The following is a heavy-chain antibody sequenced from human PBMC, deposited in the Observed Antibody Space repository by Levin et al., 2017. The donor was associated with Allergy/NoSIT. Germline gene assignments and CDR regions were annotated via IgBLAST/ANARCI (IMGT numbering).Heavy chain of an antibody. CDR1: GFTFSDYY. D-gene: IGHD2-15*01. J-gene: IGHJ4*02. V-gene: IGHV3-11*06. CDR2: ISNSSSYT. Sequence: GGSLRLSCAASGFTFSDYYMSWVRQAPGKGLEWVSYISNSSSYTNYADSVKGRFTISRDNAKNSLYLQMDNLRDEDTAVYYCARDYATDYCTGGSCYCFDYWGQGSLVTVSS. CDR3: ARDYATDYCTGGSCYCFDY.